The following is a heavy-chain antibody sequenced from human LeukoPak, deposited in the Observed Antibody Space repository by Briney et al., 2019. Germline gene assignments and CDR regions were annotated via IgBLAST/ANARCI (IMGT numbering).Heavy chain of an antibody. D-gene: IGHD1-20*01. V-gene: IGHV1-2*04. CDR1: GYTFTGYY. J-gene: IGHJ4*02. CDR2: IHPISGDT. Sequence: APVKVSCKASGYTFTGYYMHWVRQVPGQGPEWMGWIHPISGDTNQAQKFQGWVTLTRDTSISTAYMDLSRLTSDDTAVYYCARGLINGHDFDYWGQGTLVTVSS. CDR3: ARGLINGHDFDY.